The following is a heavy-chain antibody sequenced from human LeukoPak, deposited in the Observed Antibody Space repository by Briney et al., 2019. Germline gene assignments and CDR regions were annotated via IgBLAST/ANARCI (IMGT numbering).Heavy chain of an antibody. Sequence: SETLSLTCAVYGGSFSGYYWSRIRRPPGKGLEWIGEINHSGSNNYNPSLKSRVTISVDTSKNQFSLKLSSVTAADTAVYYCARARYSSSWYKGWFDPWGQGTLVTVSS. CDR2: INHSGSN. V-gene: IGHV4-34*01. D-gene: IGHD6-13*01. CDR3: ARARYSSSWYKGWFDP. J-gene: IGHJ5*02. CDR1: GGSFSGYY.